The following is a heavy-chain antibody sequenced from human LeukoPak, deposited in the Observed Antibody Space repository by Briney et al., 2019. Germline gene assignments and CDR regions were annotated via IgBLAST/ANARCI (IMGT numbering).Heavy chain of an antibody. Sequence: PGGSLRLSCAASGFTFSSYGMHWVRQAPGKGLEWVAFIRYEGSNKYYADSVKGRFTISRDNSKNTLYLQMNSLRAEDTAVYYCAKTPVPYSSGWYALDYWGQGTLVTVSS. J-gene: IGHJ4*02. CDR3: AKTPVPYSSGWYALDY. V-gene: IGHV3-30*02. CDR1: GFTFSSYG. CDR2: IRYEGSNK. D-gene: IGHD6-19*01.